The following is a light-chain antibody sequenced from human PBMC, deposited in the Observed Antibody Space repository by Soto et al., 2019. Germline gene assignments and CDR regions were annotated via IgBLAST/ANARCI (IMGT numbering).Light chain of an antibody. CDR1: SSNIENNY. CDR2: ENN. J-gene: IGLJ3*02. Sequence: QAVVTQPPSVSAAPGQKVTISCSGSSSNIENNYVSWYQQLPGTAPKLLIYENNRRPSGIPDRFSGSKSGTSATLGITGLQTGDEADYYCGTWDSSLSARVFGGGTKLTVL. V-gene: IGLV1-51*02. CDR3: GTWDSSLSARV.